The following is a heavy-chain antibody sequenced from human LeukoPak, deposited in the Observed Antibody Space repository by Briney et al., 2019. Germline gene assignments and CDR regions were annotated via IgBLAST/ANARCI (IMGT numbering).Heavy chain of an antibody. Sequence: SETLSLTCTVSGGSISSSSYYWGWIRQPPGKGLEWIGSIDFSGTTYYNPSLQSRVTISVDTAKNQFSLKVTSVTAADTAAYYCARDAHCTGVSCYSLYNWFDPWGQGTLVTVSS. CDR3: ARDAHCTGVSCYSLYNWFDP. CDR1: GGSISSSSYY. CDR2: IDFSGTT. V-gene: IGHV4-39*07. J-gene: IGHJ5*02. D-gene: IGHD2-15*01.